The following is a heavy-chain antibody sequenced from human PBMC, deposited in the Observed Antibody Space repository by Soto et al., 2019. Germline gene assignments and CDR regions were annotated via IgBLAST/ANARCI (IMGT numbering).Heavy chain of an antibody. J-gene: IGHJ5*02. CDR3: ASVPSP. Sequence: QLQLQESGSGLVKPSQTLSLTCAVSGGSISSGGYSWSWIRQPPGKGLEWIGYIYHSGSTYYNPHLQIRVTISAARSKNQFALKLRSVPAADTAVYYCASVPSPWGQATLVTVSS. CDR2: IYHSGST. D-gene: IGHD2-2*01. V-gene: IGHV4-30-2*01. CDR1: GGSISSGGYS.